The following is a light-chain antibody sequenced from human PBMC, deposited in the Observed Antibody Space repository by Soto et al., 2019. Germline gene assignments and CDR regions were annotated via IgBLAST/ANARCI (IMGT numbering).Light chain of an antibody. CDR3: AAWDDRLNDLV. Sequence: QAVVTQPPSMSGAPGQRVTISCTGSSSNIGAGYDVHWYQQLPGTPPKLLIKNNDQRPSGVPDRFSGSKSGTSASLAISGLRSEDEADYYCAAWDDRLNDLVFGGGTKLTVL. J-gene: IGLJ2*01. CDR2: NND. CDR1: SSNIGAGYD. V-gene: IGLV1-44*01.